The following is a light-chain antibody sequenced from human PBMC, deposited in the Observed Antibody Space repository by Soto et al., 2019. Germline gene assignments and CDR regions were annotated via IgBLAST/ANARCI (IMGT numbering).Light chain of an antibody. J-gene: IGKJ1*01. CDR1: QGIRND. V-gene: IGKV1-6*01. CDR3: LQDYNYPWT. Sequence: AIQMTQSPSSMSASVGDRVTITCRASQGIRNDLGWYQQKPGKAPKLLIYAASSLQSGVPSRFSVSGSGTDFTLTISSLQPEDFATYYCLQDYNYPWTFGQGTKVDIK. CDR2: AAS.